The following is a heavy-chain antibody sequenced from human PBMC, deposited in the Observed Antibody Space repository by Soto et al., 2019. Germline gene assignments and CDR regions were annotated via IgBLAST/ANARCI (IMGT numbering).Heavy chain of an antibody. Sequence: QVQLVDSGGGVVQPGRSLRLSCAASGFTFNSYGRHWVRQAPGKGLEWVALISYDGRNKYYADSVQGRFTIARDNSKSTLYLQMNSLRVEDTAVYYCAAGYSFGDYWGQGTLVTVSS. CDR1: GFTFNSYG. CDR3: AAGYSFGDY. CDR2: ISYDGRNK. V-gene: IGHV3-30*03. J-gene: IGHJ4*02. D-gene: IGHD5-18*01.